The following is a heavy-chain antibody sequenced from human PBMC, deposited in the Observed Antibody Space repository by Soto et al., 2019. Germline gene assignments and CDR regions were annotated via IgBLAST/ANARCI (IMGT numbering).Heavy chain of an antibody. CDR3: ARHDCGDSPSCYVGFVDY. CDR2: IYYSGGA. J-gene: IGHJ4*02. D-gene: IGHD2-2*01. V-gene: IGHV4-39*01. Sequence: SETLSLTCTVSGGAIMSGNYYWGWIRQPPGKGLEWIASIYYSGGAYYNPSLQSRVAMSVDASANHFSLRLSPVTAADTAVYYCARHDCGDSPSCYVGFVDYWGQGTLVTVSS. CDR1: GGAIMSGNYY.